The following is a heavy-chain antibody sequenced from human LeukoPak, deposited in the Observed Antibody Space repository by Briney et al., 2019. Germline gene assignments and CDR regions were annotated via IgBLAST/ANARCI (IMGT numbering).Heavy chain of an antibody. CDR3: ARVQGAYSSGWYFTQPYYYGMDV. CDR2: ISASGGST. J-gene: IGHJ6*02. CDR1: GFIISNYA. V-gene: IGHV3-23*01. D-gene: IGHD6-19*01. Sequence: GGSLRLSCAASGFIISNYAMNWVRQAPGKGLEWVSVISASGGSTSYADSVKGRFTISRDNSKNTLYLQMNSLRAEDTAVYYCARVQGAYSSGWYFTQPYYYGMDVWGQGTTVTVSS.